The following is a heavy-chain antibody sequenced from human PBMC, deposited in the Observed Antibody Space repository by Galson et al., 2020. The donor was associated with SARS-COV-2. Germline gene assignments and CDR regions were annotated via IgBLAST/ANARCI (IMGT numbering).Heavy chain of an antibody. CDR1: GFPFSNAW. CDR2: IKSKAAGGTT. J-gene: IGHJ4*02. Sequence: GGSLRLSCAASGFPFSNAWMNWVRQAPGKGLEWIGHIKSKAAGGTTHYGAPVIDRFRVSRDDSKNTVFLQMNSLKTDDTAVYYCSTLHNYSNHTGRVVAHDYWGQGTLVTVSS. CDR3: STLHNYSNHTGRVVAHDY. D-gene: IGHD1-1*01. V-gene: IGHV3-15*01.